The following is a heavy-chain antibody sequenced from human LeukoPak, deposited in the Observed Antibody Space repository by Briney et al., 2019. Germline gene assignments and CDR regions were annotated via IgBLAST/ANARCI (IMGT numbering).Heavy chain of an antibody. J-gene: IGHJ4*02. CDR3: AKGHGDASGYYYFDY. D-gene: IGHD3-22*01. CDR2: IRGNADTT. CDR1: GFISNNYG. V-gene: IGHV3-23*01. Sequence: GGSLRLSCAASGFISNNYGMNWVRQAPGKRLEWVSGIRGNADTTYYADSVKGRFTIFRDNSKNILYLQMNSLRVEDTAIYYCAKGHGDASGYYYFDYWGQGALVTVSS.